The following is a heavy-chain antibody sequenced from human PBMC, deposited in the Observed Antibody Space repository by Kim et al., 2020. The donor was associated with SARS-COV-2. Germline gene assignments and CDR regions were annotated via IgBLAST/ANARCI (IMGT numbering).Heavy chain of an antibody. J-gene: IGHJ4*02. CDR1: GFTFSSYW. CDR2: IKQDGSEK. CDR3: AREGDSSSWDSLYFDY. V-gene: IGHV3-7*03. D-gene: IGHD6-13*01. Sequence: GGSLRLSCAASGFTFSSYWMSWVRQAPGKGLEWVANIKQDGSEKYYVDSVKGRFTISRDNAKNSLYLQMNSLRAEDTAVYYCAREGDSSSWDSLYFDYWGQGTLVTVSS.